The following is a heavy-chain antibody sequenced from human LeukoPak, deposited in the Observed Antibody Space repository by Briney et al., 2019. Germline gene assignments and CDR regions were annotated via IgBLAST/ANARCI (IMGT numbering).Heavy chain of an antibody. Sequence: GGSPRRSCAASGFTFSSYAMTWVRQAPGKGLQWVSTISVIGESTYYADSVKGRFTISRDSSKSTLYLQMNSLRDEDTAVYYCAKYGSGSYYNGLYWGQGTLVTVSS. V-gene: IGHV3-23*01. D-gene: IGHD3-10*01. J-gene: IGHJ4*02. CDR3: AKYGSGSYYNGLY. CDR1: GFTFSSYA. CDR2: ISVIGEST.